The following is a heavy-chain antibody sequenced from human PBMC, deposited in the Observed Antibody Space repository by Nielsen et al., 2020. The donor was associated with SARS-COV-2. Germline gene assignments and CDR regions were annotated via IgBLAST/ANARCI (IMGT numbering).Heavy chain of an antibody. CDR1: EFTFDAYA. Sequence: GGSLRLSCAASEFTFDAYAMPWVRQAPGKGLEWVSGISWNSGSIGYADSVKGRFTISRDNAKNSLYLQMNSLRAEDTALYYCQAAADPYVMDVWGQGTTVTFAS. CDR3: QAAADPYVMDV. CDR2: ISWNSGSI. D-gene: IGHD6-13*01. J-gene: IGHJ6*02. V-gene: IGHV3-9*01.